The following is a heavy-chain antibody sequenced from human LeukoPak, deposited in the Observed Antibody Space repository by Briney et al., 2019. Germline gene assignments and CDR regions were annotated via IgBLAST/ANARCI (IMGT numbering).Heavy chain of an antibody. J-gene: IGHJ4*02. CDR3: ARATY. CDR2: ISSSSGTI. CDR1: GFTFSSSA. Sequence: GGSLRLSCAASGFTFSSSATNWVRQAPGKGLEWVSYISSSSGTIYYADSGKGRFTISRDNAKNSLYLQMNSLRDEDTAVYYCARATYWGQGTLVTVSS. V-gene: IGHV3-48*02.